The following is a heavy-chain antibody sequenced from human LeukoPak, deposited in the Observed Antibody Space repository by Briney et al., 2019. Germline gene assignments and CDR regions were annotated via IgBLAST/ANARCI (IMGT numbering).Heavy chain of an antibody. CDR1: GFTFSSYA. CDR2: ITNSGNSK. CDR3: AKASLQSYYFDY. Sequence: GGSLRLSCAASGFTFSSYAMSWVRQAPGKGLEWVSYITNSGNSKSYADSVKGRFTISRDNTKNSLYLQMNGLRAEDTAVYYCAKASLQSYYFDYWGQGTLVTVSS. J-gene: IGHJ4*02. V-gene: IGHV3-48*01. D-gene: IGHD4-11*01.